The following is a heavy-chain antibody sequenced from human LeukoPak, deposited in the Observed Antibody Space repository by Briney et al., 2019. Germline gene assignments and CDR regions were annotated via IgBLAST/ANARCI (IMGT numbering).Heavy chain of an antibody. CDR3: ASGYYYGSGTPPGDFDS. Sequence: ASVKVSCKASGGTFSSYAISWVRQAPGQGLEWMGGIIPIFGTANYAQKFQGRVTITTDESTSTAYMELSSLRSEDTAVYYCASGYYYGSGTPPGDFDSWGQGTLVTVSS. CDR2: IIPIFGTA. CDR1: GGTFSSYA. J-gene: IGHJ4*02. V-gene: IGHV1-69*05. D-gene: IGHD3-10*01.